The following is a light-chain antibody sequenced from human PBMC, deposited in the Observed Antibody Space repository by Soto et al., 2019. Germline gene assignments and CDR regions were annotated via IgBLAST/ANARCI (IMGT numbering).Light chain of an antibody. J-gene: IGLJ2*01. CDR3: QTWGAGFVV. CDR2: LSSDGSH. CDR1: SGHSTYA. V-gene: IGLV4-69*01. Sequence: QSVLTQSPSASASLGASVKLTCILSSGHSTYAIAWHQHQAGKGPRYLMHLSSDGSHTKGDGIPDRFSGSSSGAERYLTISSLQSEDEGDYYCQTWGAGFVVFGGGTKLTVL.